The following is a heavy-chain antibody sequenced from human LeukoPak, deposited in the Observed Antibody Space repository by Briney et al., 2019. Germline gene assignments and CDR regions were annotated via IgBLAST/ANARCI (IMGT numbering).Heavy chain of an antibody. Sequence: ASVKVSCKVSGYTLTELSMHWVRQAPGKGLEWMGGFDPEDGETIYAQKFQGRVTMTEDTSTDTAYMELSSLRSEDTAVYYRATEELERGWAYSDYWGQGTLVTVSS. CDR3: ATEELERGWAYSDY. J-gene: IGHJ4*02. D-gene: IGHD1-1*01. CDR2: FDPEDGET. CDR1: GYTLTELS. V-gene: IGHV1-24*01.